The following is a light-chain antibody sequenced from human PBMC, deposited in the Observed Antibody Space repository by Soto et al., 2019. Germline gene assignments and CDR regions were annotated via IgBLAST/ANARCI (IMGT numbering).Light chain of an antibody. CDR1: QNIFTY. J-gene: IGKJ5*01. CDR2: ATS. V-gene: IGKV1-39*01. CDR3: QQLKSYPSIT. Sequence: DIQVTQSPSSLSASVGDRVTITCRASQNIFTYLNWYQQRPWKAPNLLIYATSNLQSGVPSRFSGSGSGTDFTLTISSLQPEDFATYYCQQLKSYPSITFGQGTRLEI.